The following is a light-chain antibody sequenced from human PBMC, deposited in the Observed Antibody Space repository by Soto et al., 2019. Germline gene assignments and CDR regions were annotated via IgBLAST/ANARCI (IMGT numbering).Light chain of an antibody. CDR1: QTISSW. J-gene: IGKJ1*01. Sequence: DIQITQSPSTLSGSVGDRVTITCRASQTISSWLAWYQQKPGKAPKLLIYKASTLKSGVPSRFSGSGSGTEFTLTISSLQPDDFATYYCQQYYDRPTFGQGTKVDIK. CDR2: KAS. CDR3: QQYYDRPT. V-gene: IGKV1-5*03.